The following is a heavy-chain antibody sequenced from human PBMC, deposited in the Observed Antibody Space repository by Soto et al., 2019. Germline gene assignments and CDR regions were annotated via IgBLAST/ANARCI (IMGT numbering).Heavy chain of an antibody. CDR2: ISYDGSNK. CDR3: VRDRTEEDYSNYGGGWFDP. Sequence: SGGSLRLSCAASGFTFSSYAMHWVRQAPGKGLEWVAVISYDGSNKYYADSVKGRFTISRDNSKNTLYLQMNSLRAEDTAVYYYVRDRTEEDYSNYGGGWFDPWGQGTLVTVSS. D-gene: IGHD4-4*01. J-gene: IGHJ5*02. V-gene: IGHV3-30-3*01. CDR1: GFTFSSYA.